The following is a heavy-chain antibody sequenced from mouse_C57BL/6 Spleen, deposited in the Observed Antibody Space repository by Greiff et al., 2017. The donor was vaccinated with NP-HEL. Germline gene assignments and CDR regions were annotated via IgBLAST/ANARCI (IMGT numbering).Heavy chain of an antibody. CDR1: GYTFTSYW. Sequence: VQLQQPGAELVMPGASVKLSCKASGYTFTSYWMHWVKQRPGQGLEWIGEIDPSDSYTNYNQKFKGKSTLTVDKSSSTAYMQLSSLTSEDSAVYYCARVGYGWFAYWGQGTLVTVSA. D-gene: IGHD1-1*02. CDR3: ARVGYGWFAY. J-gene: IGHJ3*01. CDR2: IDPSDSYT. V-gene: IGHV1-69*01.